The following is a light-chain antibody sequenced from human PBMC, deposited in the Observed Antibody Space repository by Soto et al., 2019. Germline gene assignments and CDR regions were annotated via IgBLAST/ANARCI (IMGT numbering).Light chain of an antibody. CDR3: TSFAGSNSYV. V-gene: IGLV2-8*01. J-gene: IGLJ1*01. CDR2: EVN. CDR1: SSDIGGYTY. Sequence: QSVLTQPPSASGSPGQSVTISCTGTSSDIGGYTYVPWYQHHPGKAPKLMIYEVNKRPSGVPDRFSGSKSGNTASLTVSGLQAEDEADYYCTSFAGSNSYVFGTGTKVTVL.